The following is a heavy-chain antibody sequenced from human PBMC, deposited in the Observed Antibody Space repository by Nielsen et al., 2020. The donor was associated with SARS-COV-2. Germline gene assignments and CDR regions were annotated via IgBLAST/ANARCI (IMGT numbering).Heavy chain of an antibody. D-gene: IGHD3-22*01. CDR2: ISWNSGSI. V-gene: IGHV3-9*01. J-gene: IGHJ4*02. CDR3: AKAPPHYYDSSGYSGFDY. Sequence: GGSLRPSCAPSGFTFDDYAMHWVRQAPGKGLEWVSGISWNSGSIGYADSVKGRFTISRDNAKNSLYLQMNSLRAEDTALYYCAKAPPHYYDSSGYSGFDYWGQGTLVTVSS. CDR1: GFTFDDYA.